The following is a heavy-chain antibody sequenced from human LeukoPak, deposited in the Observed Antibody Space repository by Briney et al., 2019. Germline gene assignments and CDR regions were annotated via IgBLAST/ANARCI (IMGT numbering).Heavy chain of an antibody. V-gene: IGHV4-61*02. CDR3: ARAPVYEAKSNYMDV. J-gene: IGHJ6*03. Sequence: SETLSLTCTVSGGSISSGSYYWSWIRQPAGKGLEWIGRIYTSGSTNYNPSLKSRVTISVDTSKNQFSLKLSSVTAADTAVYYCARAPVYEAKSNYMDVWGKGTTVTVSS. D-gene: IGHD5/OR15-5a*01. CDR2: IYTSGST. CDR1: GGSISSGSYY.